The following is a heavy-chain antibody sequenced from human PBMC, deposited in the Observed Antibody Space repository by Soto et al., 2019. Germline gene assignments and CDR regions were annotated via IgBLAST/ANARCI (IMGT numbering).Heavy chain of an antibody. CDR3: ARGASGYYDSSGYYSPYYFDY. D-gene: IGHD3-22*01. CDR1: GGSFSGYY. Sequence: SETLSLTCAVYGGSFSGYYWSWIRQPPGKGLEWIGEINHSGSTDYNPSLKSRVTISVDTSKNQFSLKLSSVTAADTAVYYCARGASGYYDSSGYYSPYYFDYWGQGTLVTVSS. J-gene: IGHJ4*02. V-gene: IGHV4-34*01. CDR2: INHSGST.